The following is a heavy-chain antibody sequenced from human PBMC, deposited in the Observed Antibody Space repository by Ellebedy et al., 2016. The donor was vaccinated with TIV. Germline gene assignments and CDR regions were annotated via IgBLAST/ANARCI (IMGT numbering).Heavy chain of an antibody. CDR1: GYTFASYD. V-gene: IGHV1-8*01. CDR3: ARGRRDNWSSYLFDH. J-gene: IGHJ4*02. Sequence: AASVKVSCKASGYTFASYDINWVRQAHGQGLEWMGWMNPKSGNTGYAQKFQGRVTMTRTTSISTAFMELSSLRSEDTAVYYCARGRRDNWSSYLFDHWGQGTLVPVSS. CDR2: MNPKSGNT. D-gene: IGHD1-1*01.